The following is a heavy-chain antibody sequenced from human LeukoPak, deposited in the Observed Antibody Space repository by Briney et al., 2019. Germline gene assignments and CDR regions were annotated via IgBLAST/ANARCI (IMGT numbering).Heavy chain of an antibody. Sequence: ASVKVSCKASGYTFTSYGISWVRQAPGQGLEWMGWISAYNGNTNYAQKLQGRVTMTTDTSTSTAYMELRSLRSEDTAVYYCARSPLAVAGYSYYMDVWGKGTTVTVSS. CDR2: ISAYNGNT. J-gene: IGHJ6*03. V-gene: IGHV1-18*01. CDR3: ARSPLAVAGYSYYMDV. D-gene: IGHD6-19*01. CDR1: GYTFTSYG.